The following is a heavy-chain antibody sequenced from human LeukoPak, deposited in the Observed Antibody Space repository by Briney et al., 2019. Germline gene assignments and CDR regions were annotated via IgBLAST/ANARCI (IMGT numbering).Heavy chain of an antibody. CDR2: INHSGST. V-gene: IGHV4-34*01. D-gene: IGHD2-15*01. Sequence: PSETLSLTCAVYGGSFSGYYWSWIRQPPGKGLEWIGEINHSGSTNYNPSLKSRVTISVDTSKNQFSLKLSSVTAADTAVYYCASDCSGGSCYSDGMDVWGQVTTVTVSS. J-gene: IGHJ6*02. CDR3: ASDCSGGSCYSDGMDV. CDR1: GGSFSGYY.